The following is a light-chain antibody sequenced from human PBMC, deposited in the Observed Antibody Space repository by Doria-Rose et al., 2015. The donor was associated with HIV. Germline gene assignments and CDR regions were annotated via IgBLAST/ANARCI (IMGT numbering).Light chain of an antibody. CDR1: QSFSSIY. V-gene: IGKV3-20*01. J-gene: IGKJ1*01. CDR2: DGS. CDR3: HQYGTSWT. Sequence: TRSPGTLSLSPGERATLSCRASQSFSSIYLAWYQQKPGQAPSLLIYDGSTRATGIPDRSSASGSGTDFTLTINRLEPEDFALYYCHQYGTSWTFGQGTKVEI.